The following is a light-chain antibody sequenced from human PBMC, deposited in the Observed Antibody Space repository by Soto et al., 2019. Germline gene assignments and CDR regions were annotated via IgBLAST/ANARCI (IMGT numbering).Light chain of an antibody. CDR1: SGYSTYA. V-gene: IGLV4-69*01. J-gene: IGLJ3*02. CDR3: QSLGTGIQV. CDR2: INYDGTH. Sequence: QSVLTQSPSASDSLGASVKLTCTLSSGYSTYAIAWHQQQSGKGPRFLMKINYDGTHSKGDGFYDRFSGSSSGAERHLTIYSLQSEDEADYYCQSLGTGIQVFGGGTKLTVL.